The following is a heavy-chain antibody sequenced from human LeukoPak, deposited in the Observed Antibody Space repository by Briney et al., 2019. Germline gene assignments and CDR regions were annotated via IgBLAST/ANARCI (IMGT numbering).Heavy chain of an antibody. CDR1: GFTFSDYY. V-gene: IGHV3-11*04. CDR2: IGRSGTTI. Sequence: PGGSLRLSCAASGFTFSDYYMSWIRQAPGKGLEWVSYIGRSGTTIHYADSVKGRFTISRDNARKSLFLQMNSLRAEDTAVYYCARGKVAVAATDDAFEIWGQGTMVTVSS. J-gene: IGHJ3*02. CDR3: ARGKVAVAATDDAFEI. D-gene: IGHD6-19*01.